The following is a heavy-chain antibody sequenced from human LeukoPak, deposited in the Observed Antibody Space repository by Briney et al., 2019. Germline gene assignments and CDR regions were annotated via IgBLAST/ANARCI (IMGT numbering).Heavy chain of an antibody. Sequence: GGSLRLSCAASGFTVSSNYMSWVRQAPGKGLEWVSAISGSGSSTYYADSVKGRFTISRGNSENTLYLQMNSLRAEDTAVYYCAPLFPDYWGQGTLVTVSS. CDR2: ISGSGSST. J-gene: IGHJ4*02. CDR1: GFTVSSNY. D-gene: IGHD3-10*02. CDR3: APLFPDY. V-gene: IGHV3-23*01.